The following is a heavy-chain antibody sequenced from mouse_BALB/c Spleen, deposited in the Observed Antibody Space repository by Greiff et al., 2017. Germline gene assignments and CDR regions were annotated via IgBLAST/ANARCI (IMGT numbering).Heavy chain of an antibody. Sequence: QVQLQQSGAELVKPGASVKLSCKASGYTFTSYYMYWVKQRPGQGLEWIGEINPSNGGTNFNEKFKSKATLTVDKSSSTAYMQLSSLTSEDSAVYFCTRCTRVYAMDYWGQGTSVTVSS. CDR3: TRCTRVYAMDY. J-gene: IGHJ4*01. CDR1: GYTFTSYY. D-gene: IGHD3-1*01. CDR2: INPSNGGT. V-gene: IGHV1S81*02.